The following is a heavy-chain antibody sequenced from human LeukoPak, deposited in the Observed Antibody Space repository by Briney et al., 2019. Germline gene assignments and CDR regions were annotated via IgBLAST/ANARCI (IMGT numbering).Heavy chain of an antibody. Sequence: PGGSLRLSCAASGFTVSSNYMSWVRQAPGKGLEWVSAIYTGGSTYYAGSVKGRFTISRDNSKNTLYLQMNSLRAEDTAVYYCARNLYYYDSSGYVYYFDYWGQGTLVTVSS. D-gene: IGHD3-22*01. CDR3: ARNLYYYDSSGYVYYFDY. V-gene: IGHV3-66*01. CDR2: IYTGGST. CDR1: GFTVSSNY. J-gene: IGHJ4*02.